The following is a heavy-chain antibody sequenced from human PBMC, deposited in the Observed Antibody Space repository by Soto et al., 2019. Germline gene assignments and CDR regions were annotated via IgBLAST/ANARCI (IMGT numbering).Heavy chain of an antibody. CDR2: IEYEGSNE. Sequence: QVQLAESGGGVVQPGRSLRLSCAASGFTITSYGMHWVRQAPGKGLEWVAVIEYEGSNENYADSVKGRFTISKDKSKNMLYLQMNSLRVEDTAVYYCARDQVEMATVTLGYWGQGTLVTVSS. CDR3: ARDQVEMATVTLGY. J-gene: IGHJ4*02. D-gene: IGHD4-17*01. CDR1: GFTITSYG. V-gene: IGHV3-30*03.